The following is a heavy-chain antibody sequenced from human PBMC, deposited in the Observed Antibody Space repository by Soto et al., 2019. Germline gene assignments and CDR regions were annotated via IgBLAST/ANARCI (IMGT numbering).Heavy chain of an antibody. CDR3: TRRDRESSGGHYSAY. CDR2: IYYGGTT. CDR1: GGSFSPNY. J-gene: IGHJ4*02. D-gene: IGHD3-22*01. Sequence: PSETPSITCTVSGGSFSPNYWSWIRQPPGKGLEWVGYIYYGGTTSYNPSLQSRVTISLETSKSQFSLRLTSVTAADTAVYYCTRRDRESSGGHYSAYSGQGTLVTVSS. V-gene: IGHV4-59*08.